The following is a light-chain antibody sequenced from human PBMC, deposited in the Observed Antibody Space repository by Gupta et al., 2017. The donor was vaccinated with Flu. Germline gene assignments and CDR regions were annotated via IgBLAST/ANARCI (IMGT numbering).Light chain of an antibody. Sequence: QSVLTQPPSVSGAPGQTVTISCTARSSNIGARFDVHWHQRVPGTVPKLLIYGNSNRPSGVPDRFSGSASGASASLAITGVQTEDEADYYCQSYDSSLGGFYVFGTGTKVTVL. CDR2: GNS. CDR3: QSYDSSLGGFYV. J-gene: IGLJ1*01. CDR1: SSNIGARFD. V-gene: IGLV1-40*01.